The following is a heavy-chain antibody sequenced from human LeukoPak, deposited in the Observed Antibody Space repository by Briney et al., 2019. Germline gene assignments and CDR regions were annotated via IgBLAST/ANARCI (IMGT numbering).Heavy chain of an antibody. CDR3: AKGTTEDPRVYNY. D-gene: IGHD2-8*01. Sequence: PGGSLRLSCAASGFTFSSYAMGWVRQAAGERLEWVSAIDWAATNTPYADSVKGRSAISRDNSKNTLYLQINSLRGEDTAIYYCAKGTTEDPRVYNYWGQGTLVTVSS. V-gene: IGHV3-23*05. CDR1: GFTFSSYA. CDR2: IDWAATNT. J-gene: IGHJ4*02.